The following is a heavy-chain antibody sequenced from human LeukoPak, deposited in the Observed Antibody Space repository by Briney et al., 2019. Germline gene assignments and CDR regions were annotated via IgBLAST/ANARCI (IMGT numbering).Heavy chain of an antibody. Sequence: GRSLRLSCAASGLTFDDYARHWVRQAPGKGLEWVSGISWNSGGIGYADSVKGRFTISRDNAKNSLYLQMNSLRADDTALYYCAKGKKMTVAGLFDYWGQGTLVTVSS. CDR3: AKGKKMTVAGLFDY. J-gene: IGHJ4*02. V-gene: IGHV3-9*01. D-gene: IGHD6-19*01. CDR1: GLTFDDYA. CDR2: ISWNSGGI.